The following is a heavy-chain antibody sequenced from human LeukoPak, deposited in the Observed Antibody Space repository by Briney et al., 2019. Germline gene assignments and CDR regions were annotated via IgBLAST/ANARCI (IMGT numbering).Heavy chain of an antibody. Sequence: NPSETLSLTCTVSGGSISSYYWSWLRQPPGKGLEWSGYIYYSGSTNYNPSLKSRVTISVDTSKNQFSLKLSSVTAADTAVYYCAITRDGLRDYYYYMDVWGKGTTVTVSS. CDR3: AITRDGLRDYYYYMDV. CDR1: GGSISSYY. V-gene: IGHV4-59*08. J-gene: IGHJ6*03. D-gene: IGHD5-24*01. CDR2: IYYSGST.